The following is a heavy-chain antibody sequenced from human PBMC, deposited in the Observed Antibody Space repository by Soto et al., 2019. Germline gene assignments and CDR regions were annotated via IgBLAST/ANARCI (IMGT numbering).Heavy chain of an antibody. CDR1: GGSISSSSYY. CDR3: ARRGRDIVVVPAALPGSYYYYYYMDV. CDR2: IYYSGST. Sequence: SETLSLTCTVSGGSISSSSYYWGWIRQPPGKGLEWIGSIYYSGSTYYNPSLKSRVTISVDTSKNQFSLKLSSVTAADTAVYYCARRGRDIVVVPAALPGSYYYYYYMDVWGKGTTVT. J-gene: IGHJ6*03. V-gene: IGHV4-39*01. D-gene: IGHD2-2*01.